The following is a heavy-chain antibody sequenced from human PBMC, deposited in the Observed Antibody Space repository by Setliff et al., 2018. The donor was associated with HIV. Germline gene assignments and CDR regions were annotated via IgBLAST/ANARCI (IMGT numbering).Heavy chain of an antibody. V-gene: IGHV3-30*02. CDR3: AKDRGYSTGWEPFDY. J-gene: IGHJ4*02. CDR1: GFTFRNYG. D-gene: IGHD6-19*01. Sequence: GGSLRLSCAASGFTFRNYGMHWVRQAPGKGLEWVAFIRYDGSNKYYADSVKGRFTISRDISRNTLYLQMNSLRAEDTAVYYCAKDRGYSTGWEPFDYWGQGTLVTVSS. CDR2: IRYDGSNK.